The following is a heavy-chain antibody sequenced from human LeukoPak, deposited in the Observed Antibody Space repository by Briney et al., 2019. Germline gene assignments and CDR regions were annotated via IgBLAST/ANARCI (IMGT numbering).Heavy chain of an antibody. J-gene: IGHJ3*02. CDR2: ISGSGGST. CDR1: GFTFSSYA. CDR3: AKDRIVVVIDDAFDI. V-gene: IGHV3-23*01. D-gene: IGHD3-22*01. Sequence: PGGSLRLSCAASGFTFSSYAMSWVRQAPGKGLAWVSAISGSGGSTYYADSVKGRFTISRDNSKNTLYLQMNNLRAEDTAVYYCAKDRIVVVIDDAFDIWGQGTMVTVSS.